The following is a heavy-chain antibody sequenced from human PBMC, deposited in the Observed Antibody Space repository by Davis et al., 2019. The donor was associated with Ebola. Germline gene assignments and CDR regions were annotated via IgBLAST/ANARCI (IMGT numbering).Heavy chain of an antibody. Sequence: SETLSLTCTVSGGSIATGGYYWNWIRQHPEKGLEWIGYIYYTGSTYYNPSLKGRVAMSVDTSKNQFSLNLSSVTAADTAVYYCASLDYYGMDVWGQGTTVTVSS. V-gene: IGHV4-31*03. CDR1: GGSIATGGYY. CDR3: ASLDYYGMDV. CDR2: IYYTGST. J-gene: IGHJ6*02.